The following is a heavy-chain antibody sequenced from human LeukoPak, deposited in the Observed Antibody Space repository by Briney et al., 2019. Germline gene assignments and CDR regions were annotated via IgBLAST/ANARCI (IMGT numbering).Heavy chain of an antibody. Sequence: SETLSLTCTVSGGSISSYYWSWIRQPPGKGLEWIGYIYYSGSTNYNPSLKSRVTISVDTSKNQFSLKLSSVTAADTAVYYCAREAGYYGSGSYYMVHAFDIWGQGTMVTVSS. J-gene: IGHJ3*02. D-gene: IGHD3-10*01. V-gene: IGHV4-59*12. CDR3: AREAGYYGSGSYYMVHAFDI. CDR2: IYYSGST. CDR1: GGSISSYY.